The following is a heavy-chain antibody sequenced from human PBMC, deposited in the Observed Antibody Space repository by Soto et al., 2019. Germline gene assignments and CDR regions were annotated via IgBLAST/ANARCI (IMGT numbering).Heavy chain of an antibody. J-gene: IGHJ4*02. D-gene: IGHD5-12*01. Sequence: GASVKVSFKASGYTFTSYAMPWVRQASRQRLEWMGWINAGNGNTKYSQKFQGRVTITRDTSASTAYMELSSLRSEDTAVYYCARDAGEWLPSYYFDYWGQGTLVTVSS. CDR2: INAGNGNT. CDR3: ARDAGEWLPSYYFDY. CDR1: GYTFTSYA. V-gene: IGHV1-3*01.